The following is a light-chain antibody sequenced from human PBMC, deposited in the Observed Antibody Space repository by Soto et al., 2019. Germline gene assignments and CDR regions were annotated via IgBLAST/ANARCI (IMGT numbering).Light chain of an antibody. CDR1: QNINTW. CDR3: QQYNNYFWA. V-gene: IGKV1-5*03. CDR2: KAS. J-gene: IGKJ1*01. Sequence: EIKMTQSPSTVSASVRDRVTITCRASQNINTWLAWYQQKPGKAPKLLILKASSLESGVPSRFSGSGSGTEFTLTISSLQPDDLATYYCQQYNNYFWAFGQGTKVDIK.